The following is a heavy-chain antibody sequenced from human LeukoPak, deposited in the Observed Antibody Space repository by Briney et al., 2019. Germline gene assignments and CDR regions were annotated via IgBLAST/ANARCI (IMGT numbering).Heavy chain of an antibody. J-gene: IGHJ5*02. Sequence: GESLKISCKGSGYSFTSYWIGWVRQMPGKGLEWMGSIYPGDSDTRYSPSFQGQVTISADKSISTAYLQWSSLKASDTAMYYCARTEIASITIFGVVIGNWFDPWGQGTLVTVSS. CDR3: ARTEIASITIFGVVIGNWFDP. D-gene: IGHD3-3*01. CDR1: GYSFTSYW. CDR2: IYPGDSDT. V-gene: IGHV5-51*01.